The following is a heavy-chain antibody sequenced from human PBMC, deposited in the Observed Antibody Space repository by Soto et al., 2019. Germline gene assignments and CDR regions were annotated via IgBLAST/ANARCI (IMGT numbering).Heavy chain of an antibody. CDR1: GGSFSGYY. J-gene: IGHJ4*02. CDR3: ARTPRFAVFGQLAKGFDY. CDR2: INHSGST. V-gene: IGHV4-34*01. Sequence: KPSETLSLTCAVYGGSFSGYYWSWIRRPPGKGMEWIGEINHSGSTNYNPSRKSRVTISVDTSKNQFSLKLSSVTAADTAVYYCARTPRFAVFGQLAKGFDYWGQGTLVTVSS. D-gene: IGHD3-10*02.